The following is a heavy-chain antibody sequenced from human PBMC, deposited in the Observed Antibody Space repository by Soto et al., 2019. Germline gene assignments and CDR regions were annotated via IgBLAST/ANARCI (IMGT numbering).Heavy chain of an antibody. CDR3: AIRDVDAAGKLVDY. CDR2: IYYSGST. J-gene: IGHJ4*02. CDR1: GGSISSYY. Sequence: SETLSLTCTVSGGSISSYYWSWIRQPPGKGLEWIGYIYYSGSTNYNPSLKSRVTISVDTSKNQFSLKLSSVTAADTAVYYCAIRDVDAAGKLVDYWGQGTLVTVSS. D-gene: IGHD6-13*01. V-gene: IGHV4-59*08.